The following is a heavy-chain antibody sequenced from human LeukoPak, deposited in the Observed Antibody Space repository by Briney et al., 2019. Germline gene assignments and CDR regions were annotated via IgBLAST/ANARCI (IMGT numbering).Heavy chain of an antibody. J-gene: IGHJ4*02. Sequence: GGSLTLSCAASGFTFSSYAMSCVRQAPGEGLEGVSVIRGSGGSTYSADSVTGRFTISRDNSKNTLYLQMNSLRAEDTAVYFCAKSQEGGRLFHFDYWGQGTLVTVSS. V-gene: IGHV3-23*01. CDR2: IRGSGGST. D-gene: IGHD1-26*01. CDR3: AKSQEGGRLFHFDY. CDR1: GFTFSSYA.